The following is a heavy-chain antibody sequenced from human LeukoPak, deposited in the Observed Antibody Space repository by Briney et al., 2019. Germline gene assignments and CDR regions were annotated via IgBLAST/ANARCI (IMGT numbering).Heavy chain of an antibody. CDR3: ARDYGDLPARVPYFDY. V-gene: IGHV3-48*02. J-gene: IGHJ4*02. CDR1: GFTFRSYE. CDR2: ISSSSSMI. D-gene: IGHD4-17*01. Sequence: PGGSLRLSCAASGFTFRSYEMNWVRQAPGKGLEWVSYISSSSSMIYYADSVKGRFTISRDNAKNSLYLQMKSLRDEDTAIYYCARDYGDLPARVPYFDYWGQGTLVTVSS.